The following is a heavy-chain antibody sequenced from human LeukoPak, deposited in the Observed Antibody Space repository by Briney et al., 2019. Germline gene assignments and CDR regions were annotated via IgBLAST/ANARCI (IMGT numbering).Heavy chain of an antibody. D-gene: IGHD2/OR15-2a*01. J-gene: IGHJ5*02. V-gene: IGHV4-39*01. CDR2: IYYSGST. Sequence: SETLSLTCTAAGGYISSSSYYWGWIRQPPGKGLEWIGSIYYSGSTYYNPSLKSRVTISVDTSKNQFSLKLSSVTAADTAVYYCARGESTLGWFDPWGQGTLVTVSS. CDR3: ARGESTLGWFDP. CDR1: GGYISSSSYY.